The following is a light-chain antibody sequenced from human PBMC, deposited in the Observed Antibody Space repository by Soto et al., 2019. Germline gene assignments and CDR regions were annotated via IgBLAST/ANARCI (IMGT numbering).Light chain of an antibody. CDR1: HITTSY. Sequence: SLSPAEIAALVGSSLTLTCRASHITTSYLNWYQQKPGKAPKLLIYAASTLPSGVPSRFSGSGSGTEFTLTIISLQPEDFATYYCQQSYRFPKTFGRGTKVDIK. CDR2: AAS. CDR3: QQSYRFPKT. J-gene: IGKJ1*01. V-gene: IGKV1-39*01.